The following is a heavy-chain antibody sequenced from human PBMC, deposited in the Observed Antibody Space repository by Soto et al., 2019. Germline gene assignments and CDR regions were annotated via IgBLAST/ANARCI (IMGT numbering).Heavy chain of an antibody. V-gene: IGHV4-34*01. D-gene: IGHD2-2*03. Sequence: SETLSLTCAVYGGSFSGYYWSWIRQPPGKGLEWIGEINHSGSTNYNPSLKSRVTISVDTSKNQFSLKLSSVTAADTAVYYCARGLVDIVVVPAAINWFDPWGQGTLVTVSS. CDR1: GGSFSGYY. CDR2: INHSGST. J-gene: IGHJ5*02. CDR3: ARGLVDIVVVPAAINWFDP.